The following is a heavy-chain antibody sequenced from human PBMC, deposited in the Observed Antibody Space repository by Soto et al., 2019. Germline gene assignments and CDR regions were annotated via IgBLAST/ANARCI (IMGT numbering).Heavy chain of an antibody. CDR2: IYWDDDK. D-gene: IGHD3-3*01. Sequence: QITLKESGPTLVKPTQTLTLTCTFSGFSLSTSGVGVGWIRQPPGKALEWLALIYWDDDKRYSPSLKSRLTITKDTSKNQVVLTMTNMDPVDTATYYCAHRRLIYDFWSGPFDYWGQGTLVTVSS. V-gene: IGHV2-5*02. CDR3: AHRRLIYDFWSGPFDY. J-gene: IGHJ4*02. CDR1: GFSLSTSGVG.